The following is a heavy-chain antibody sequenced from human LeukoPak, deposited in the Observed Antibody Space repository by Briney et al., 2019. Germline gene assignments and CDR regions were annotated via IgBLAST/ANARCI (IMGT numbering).Heavy chain of an antibody. Sequence: SETLSLTCAVSGGSISSSNWWSWVRQPPGKGLEWIGEIYHSGSTNYNPSLKSRVTISVDKSKNQFSLKLSSVTAADTAVYYCARVRYFDPLGYFDYWGQGTLVTVSS. CDR2: IYHSGST. J-gene: IGHJ4*02. D-gene: IGHD3-9*01. CDR1: GGSISSSNW. V-gene: IGHV4-4*02. CDR3: ARVRYFDPLGYFDY.